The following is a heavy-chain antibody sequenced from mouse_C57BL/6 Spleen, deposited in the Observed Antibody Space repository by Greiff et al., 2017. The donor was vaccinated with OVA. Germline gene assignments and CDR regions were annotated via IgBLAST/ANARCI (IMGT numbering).Heavy chain of an antibody. D-gene: IGHD2-10*02. CDR1: GCTFTSYW. J-gene: IGHJ4*01. CDR3: ARGDDSGGVWAMDY. CDR2: IDPSDSYT. V-gene: IGHV1-50*01. Sequence: VQLQQPGAELVKPGASVKLSCKASGCTFTSYWMQWVKQRPGQGLEWIGEIDPSDSYTNYNQKFKGKATLTVDTSSSTAYMQLSSLTSEDSAVYYCARGDDSGGVWAMDYWGQGTSVTVSS.